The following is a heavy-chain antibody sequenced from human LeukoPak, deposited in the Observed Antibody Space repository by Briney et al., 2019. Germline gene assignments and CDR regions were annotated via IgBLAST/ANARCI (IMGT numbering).Heavy chain of an antibody. CDR2: ISGSGGST. V-gene: IGHV3-23*01. Sequence: GGSLRLSCSASGFTFSSHAMGSVRQAPGKGLGWVSAISGSGGSTYYADSVKGRFTISRDNSKNTLYLQMNSLRAEDTAVYYCATAEDIVVVVAATSFDHWGQGTLVTVSS. CDR1: GFTFSSHA. CDR3: ATAEDIVVVVAATSFDH. D-gene: IGHD2-15*01. J-gene: IGHJ4*02.